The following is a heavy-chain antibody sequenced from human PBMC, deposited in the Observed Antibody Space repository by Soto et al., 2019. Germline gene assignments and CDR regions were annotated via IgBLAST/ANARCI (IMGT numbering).Heavy chain of an antibody. CDR3: AILQGNYGDYVDTYYYYYGMDV. J-gene: IGHJ6*02. V-gene: IGHV1-18*04. CDR2: ISAYNGNT. D-gene: IGHD4-17*01. CDR1: GYAFTSYG. Sequence: ASVKVSCKASGYAFTSYGISWVRQAPGQGLEWMGWISAYNGNTNYAQKLQGRVTMTTDTSTSTAYMELRSLRSDDTAVYYCAILQGNYGDYVDTYYYYYGMDVWGQGTTVTVSS.